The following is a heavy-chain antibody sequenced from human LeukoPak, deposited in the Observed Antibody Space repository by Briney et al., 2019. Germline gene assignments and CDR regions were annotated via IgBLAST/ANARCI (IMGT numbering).Heavy chain of an antibody. CDR2: IYYSGST. Sequence: SETLSLTCTVSGGSISSGGYYWSWIRQHPGKGLEWIGYIYYSGSTYYNPSLESRVTISVDTSKNQFSLKLSSVAAADTAVYYCARAVGYSGYGVDYWGQGTLVTVSS. J-gene: IGHJ4*02. CDR3: ARAVGYSGYGVDY. CDR1: GGSISSGGYY. V-gene: IGHV4-31*03. D-gene: IGHD5-12*01.